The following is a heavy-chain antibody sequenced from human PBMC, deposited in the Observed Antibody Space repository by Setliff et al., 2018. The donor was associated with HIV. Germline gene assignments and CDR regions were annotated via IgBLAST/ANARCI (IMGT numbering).Heavy chain of an antibody. D-gene: IGHD3-22*01. CDR2: ISSGSSYI. J-gene: IGHJ4*02. Sequence: GASLKISCAASGFTFSSYSMNWVRQAPGKGLEWVSSISSGSSYIYYAESVKGRFTISRANAKSSLYLQMNSLRAEDTAVYYCARAGVYYDSSGYCIDYWGQGTLVTVSS. V-gene: IGHV3-21*01. CDR1: GFTFSSYS. CDR3: ARAGVYYDSSGYCIDY.